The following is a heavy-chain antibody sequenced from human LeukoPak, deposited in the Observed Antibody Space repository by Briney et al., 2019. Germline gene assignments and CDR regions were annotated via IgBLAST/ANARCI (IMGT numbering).Heavy chain of an antibody. Sequence: SETLSLTCTVSGGSISSSSYYWGWIRQPPGKGLEWIGSIYHSGSTYYNPSLKSRVTISVDTSKNQFSLKLSSVTAADTAVYYCARGGELRGEDYWGQGTLVTVSS. CDR3: ARGGELRGEDY. D-gene: IGHD1-26*01. CDR2: IYHSGST. J-gene: IGHJ4*02. CDR1: GGSISSSSYY. V-gene: IGHV4-39*07.